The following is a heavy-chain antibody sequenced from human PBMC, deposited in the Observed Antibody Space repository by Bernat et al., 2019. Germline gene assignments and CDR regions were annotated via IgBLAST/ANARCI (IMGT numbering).Heavy chain of an antibody. CDR3: AKDRKVVWFGEGHYYYGMDV. D-gene: IGHD3-10*01. V-gene: IGHV3-30*18. CDR2: ISYDGSNK. Sequence: QVQLVESGGGVVQPGRSLRLSCAASGFTFSSYGMHWVRQAPGKGLEWVAVISYDGSNKYDADSVKGRFTISRDNSKNTLYRQMNSLRAEDTAVYYCAKDRKVVWFGEGHYYYGMDVWGQGTTVTVSS. CDR1: GFTFSSYG. J-gene: IGHJ6*02.